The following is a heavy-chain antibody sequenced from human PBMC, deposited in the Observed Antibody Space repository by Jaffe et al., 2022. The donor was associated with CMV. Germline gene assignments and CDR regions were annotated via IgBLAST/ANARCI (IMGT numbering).Heavy chain of an antibody. CDR2: ISGSGANT. Sequence: EVQLVESGGGLVQPGGSLRLSCAASGFTFSNYAMSWVRQAPGKGLEWVSVISGSGANTYYADSVKGRFTISRDNSKNMLYLQMNSLRAEDTAVYYCAKTTYCGTTTCYGGVDCWGQGTLVTVSS. J-gene: IGHJ4*02. D-gene: IGHD2-2*01. CDR1: GFTFSNYA. CDR3: AKTTYCGTTTCYGGVDC. V-gene: IGHV3-23*04.